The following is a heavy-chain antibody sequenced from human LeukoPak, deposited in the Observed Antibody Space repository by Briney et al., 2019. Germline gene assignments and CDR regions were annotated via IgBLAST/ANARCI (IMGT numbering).Heavy chain of an antibody. CDR1: GGSFSSYY. V-gene: IGHV4-4*07. CDR3: ARDQSGSYPD. D-gene: IGHD1-26*01. CDR2: IYTSETT. J-gene: IGHJ4*02. Sequence: SETLSLTCAVYGGSFSSYYWSWIRQPAGKGLEWVGRIYTSETTNYNPSLKGRVTMSVDTSKNQFSLKLSSVTAADTAVYYCARDQSGSYPDWGQGTLVTVSS.